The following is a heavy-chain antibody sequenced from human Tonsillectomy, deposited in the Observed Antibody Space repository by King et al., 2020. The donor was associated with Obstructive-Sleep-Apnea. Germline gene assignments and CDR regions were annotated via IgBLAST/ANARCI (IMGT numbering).Heavy chain of an antibody. CDR1: GFTFRSYG. D-gene: IGHD3-10*01. Sequence: QVQLVESGGGVVQPGRSLRLSCAASGFTFRSYGMHWVRQAPGKGLEWLVVISYDESSEYYADSVKGRFTISRDNSNNTLYLQMNNLRVEDTAVYYCAKDRDSEVLLWFGETTPDYWGQGTLVTVSS. V-gene: IGHV3-30*18. J-gene: IGHJ4*02. CDR3: AKDRDSEVLLWFGETTPDY. CDR2: ISYDESSE.